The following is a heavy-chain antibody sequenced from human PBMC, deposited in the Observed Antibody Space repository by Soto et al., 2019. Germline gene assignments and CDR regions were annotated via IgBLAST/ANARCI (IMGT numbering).Heavy chain of an antibody. D-gene: IGHD1-26*01. V-gene: IGHV4-39*01. CDR2: IYYTGTT. CDR1: GGAIGDARFY. CDR3: ARQKWEQPKWFDP. J-gene: IGHJ5*02. Sequence: QLQLQESGPGLVKPSETLSLTCSLSGGAIGDARFYWGWIRQSPGRGLEWIGSIYYTGTTFFNPSLQSRVTISVDTSENQFSLKLYSVTAADTALYFCARQKWEQPKWFDPWGQGTLVIVSP.